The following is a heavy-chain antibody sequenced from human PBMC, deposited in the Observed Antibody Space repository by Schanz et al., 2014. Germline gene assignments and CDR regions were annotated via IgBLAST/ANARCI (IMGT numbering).Heavy chain of an antibody. CDR2: ISGSGSST. J-gene: IGHJ4*02. Sequence: EVQLLESGGGLVQPGGSLRLSCAASGFTFSSYAMHWVRQAPGKGLDWVSAISGSGSSTYYADSVKGRFTISRDNSKNTLYLQMNNLRAEDTAVYYCAKDQGSYGSGSYSYFDYWGQGTLATVSS. CDR1: GFTFSSYA. D-gene: IGHD3-10*01. V-gene: IGHV3-23*01. CDR3: AKDQGSYGSGSYSYFDY.